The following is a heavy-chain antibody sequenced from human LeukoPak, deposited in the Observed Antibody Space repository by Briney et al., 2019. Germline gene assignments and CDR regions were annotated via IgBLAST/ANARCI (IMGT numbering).Heavy chain of an antibody. V-gene: IGHV3-7*01. CDR1: GFSFSSYW. Sequence: PGGSLRLSCEGSGFSFSSYWMTWVRQSPGKGPEWVADIKQDESERYTVDSVKGRFTISRDNAKNSVYLHMNSLRAEDTAVYYCARLSIAVAGAFDIWGQGTMVTVSS. CDR3: ARLSIAVAGAFDI. J-gene: IGHJ3*02. CDR2: IKQDESER. D-gene: IGHD6-19*01.